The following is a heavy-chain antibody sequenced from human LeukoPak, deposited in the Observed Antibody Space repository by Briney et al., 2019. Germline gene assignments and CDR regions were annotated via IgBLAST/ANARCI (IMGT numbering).Heavy chain of an antibody. J-gene: IGHJ2*01. Sequence: PGGSLRLSCAASGFTFSSYWMSWFRQAPGKGLEWVANIKQDGSEKYYVDSVKGRFTISRDNAKNSLYLQMNSLRVEDTAVYYCARNSLHPLGWYFDLWGRGTLVTVSS. D-gene: IGHD4-11*01. CDR2: IKQDGSEK. V-gene: IGHV3-7*01. CDR1: GFTFSSYW. CDR3: ARNSLHPLGWYFDL.